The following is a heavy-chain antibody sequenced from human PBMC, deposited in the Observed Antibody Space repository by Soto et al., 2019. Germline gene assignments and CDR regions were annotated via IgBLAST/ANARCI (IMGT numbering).Heavy chain of an antibody. D-gene: IGHD6-13*01. Sequence: KPSEILSLTCAVYGGSFSGYYWSWIRQPPGKGLEWIGEINHSGSTNYNPSLKSRVTISVDTSKNQFSLKLSSVTAADTAVYYCARSRPGIAAAGSWWATWFDPWGQGTLVTVSS. CDR1: GGSFSGYY. J-gene: IGHJ5*02. CDR3: ARSRPGIAAAGSWWATWFDP. V-gene: IGHV4-34*01. CDR2: INHSGST.